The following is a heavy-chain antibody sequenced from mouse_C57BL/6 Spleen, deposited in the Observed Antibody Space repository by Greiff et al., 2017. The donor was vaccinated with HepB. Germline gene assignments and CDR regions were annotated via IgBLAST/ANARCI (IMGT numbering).Heavy chain of an antibody. V-gene: IGHV10-1*01. CDR2: IRSKSNNYAT. Sequence: EVHLVESGGGLVQPKGSLKLSCAASGFSFNTYAMNWVRQAPGKGLEWVARIRSKSNNYATYYADSVKDRFTISRDDSESMLYLQMNNLKTEDTAMYYCVRHATHYYAMDYWGQGTSVTVSS. CDR1: GFSFNTYA. J-gene: IGHJ4*01. D-gene: IGHD1-1*01. CDR3: VRHATHYYAMDY.